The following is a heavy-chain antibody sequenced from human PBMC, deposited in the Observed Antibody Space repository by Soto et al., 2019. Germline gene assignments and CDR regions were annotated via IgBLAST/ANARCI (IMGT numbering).Heavy chain of an antibody. CDR2: IYHGGST. V-gene: IGHV4-38-2*01. CDR3: ARVGPWVPYYYDSSPYTFEDWFDP. J-gene: IGHJ5*02. D-gene: IGHD3-22*01. CDR1: GYSISSGYY. Sequence: QVQLQESGPGLVKASETLSLTCAVSGYSISSGYYWGWLRQPPGKGLEWIGSIYHGGSTYYNPSLTTRATLSSDMTNTPGSLTLTSVTAAATAVYYCARVGPWVPYYYDSSPYTFEDWFDPWGQGTLVTVSS.